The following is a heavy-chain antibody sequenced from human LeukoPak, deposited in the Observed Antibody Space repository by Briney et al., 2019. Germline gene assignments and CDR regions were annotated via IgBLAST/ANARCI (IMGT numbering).Heavy chain of an antibody. J-gene: IGHJ4*02. CDR1: GGSFSDYY. CDR3: ARCGGYDYLDDY. CDR2: INNSGST. V-gene: IGHV4-34*01. D-gene: IGHD5-12*01. Sequence: KPSETLSLTCAVYGGSFSDYYWAWIRQSPGEGLEWIGEINNSGSTKYNPSLKSRVSILADTSKNQFSLKLSSVTAADTAVYYCARCGGYDYLDDYWGQGTLVTVSS.